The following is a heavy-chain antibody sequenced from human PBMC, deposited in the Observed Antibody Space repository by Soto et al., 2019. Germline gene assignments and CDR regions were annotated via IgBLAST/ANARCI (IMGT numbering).Heavy chain of an antibody. V-gene: IGHV4-59*01. D-gene: IGHD3-16*01. CDR3: ASYRGALSFES. J-gene: IGHJ4*02. CDR1: GRCMRSNY. CDR2: VFYGGT. Sequence: PSWSMSLTGLAAGRCMRSNYRSWIRQSRYKGLEWLGYVFYGGTDYNPSLGGRVSMSVETSKSQFSLKLTSVTVADTAVYYCASYRGALSFESWGPGILVTAPQ.